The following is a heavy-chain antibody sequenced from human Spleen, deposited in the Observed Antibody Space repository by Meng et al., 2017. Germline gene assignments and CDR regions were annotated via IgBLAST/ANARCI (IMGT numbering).Heavy chain of an antibody. Sequence: QGHRRGAGPGVVRPSELLPLTCTGRVGSVSSSSNYWSWIRQPPGKGLEWIGYIYHSGSTNYNPSLKSRVTISVDTSKNQFSLRLSSVTAADTAVYYCARGIRFLEWLGWFDPWGQGTLVTVSS. D-gene: IGHD3-3*01. CDR1: VGSVSSSSNY. V-gene: IGHV4-61*01. J-gene: IGHJ5*02. CDR2: IYHSGST. CDR3: ARGIRFLEWLGWFDP.